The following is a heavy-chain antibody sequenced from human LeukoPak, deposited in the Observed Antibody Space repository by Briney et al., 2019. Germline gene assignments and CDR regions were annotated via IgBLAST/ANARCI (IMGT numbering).Heavy chain of an antibody. CDR2: IHHSGST. J-gene: IGHJ4*02. CDR1: GYSISSEYY. CDR3: ARQNGFGEEFDY. V-gene: IGHV4-38-2*01. Sequence: SETLSLTCAVSGYSISSEYYWGWIRQPPGKGLEWIGSIHHSGSTYYNPSLKSRVTMPVDTSKNQFSLKLTSVTAADTAVYYCARQNGFGEEFDYWGQGTLVTVSS. D-gene: IGHD3-3*01.